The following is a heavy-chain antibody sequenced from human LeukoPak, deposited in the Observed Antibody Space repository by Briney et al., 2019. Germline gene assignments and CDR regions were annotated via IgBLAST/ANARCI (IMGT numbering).Heavy chain of an antibody. D-gene: IGHD3-10*01. CDR1: GFTFSSHW. CDR3: GRGSVGFGELNY. J-gene: IGHJ4*02. Sequence: PGGSLRLSCTASGFTFSSHWMHWVRQAPGKGLEWVAVISYDGSNKFYADSVKGRFTLSKDNSKNTLYLQMNSLRIEDTAVYYCGRGSVGFGELNYWGQGTLVTVSS. V-gene: IGHV3-30-3*01. CDR2: ISYDGSNK.